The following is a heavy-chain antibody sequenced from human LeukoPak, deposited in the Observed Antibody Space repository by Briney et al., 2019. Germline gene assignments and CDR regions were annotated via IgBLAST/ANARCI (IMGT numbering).Heavy chain of an antibody. V-gene: IGHV4-34*01. D-gene: IGHD3-9*01. CDR1: GGSFSGYY. Sequence: SETLSLTCAVYGGSFSGYYWSWIRQPPGKGLEWIGEINHSGSTNYNPSLKSRVTISVDTSKNQFSLKLSSVTAADTAVYYCARNGGAGRLRYFDWPAHNWFDPWGQGTLVTVSS. CDR3: ARNGGAGRLRYFDWPAHNWFDP. CDR2: INHSGST. J-gene: IGHJ5*02.